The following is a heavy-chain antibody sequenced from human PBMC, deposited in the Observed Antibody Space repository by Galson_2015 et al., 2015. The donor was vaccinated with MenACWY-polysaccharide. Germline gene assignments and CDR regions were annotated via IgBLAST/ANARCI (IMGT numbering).Heavy chain of an antibody. D-gene: IGHD3/OR15-3a*01. CDR1: GFTFNKFY. CDR3: AKDLHWYGMDV. V-gene: IGHV3-23*01. J-gene: IGHJ6*04. Sequence: SLRLSCAASGFTFNKFYMAWVRQAPGKGPEWVSALSGPGDATFYADSVRGRFTISRDNSQNTLYLHMSSLRVDDTAVYFCAKDLHWYGMDVWGTGTPVTVSS. CDR2: LSGPGDAT.